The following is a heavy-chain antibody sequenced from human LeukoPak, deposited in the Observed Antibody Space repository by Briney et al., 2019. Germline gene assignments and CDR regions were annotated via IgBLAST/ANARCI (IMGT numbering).Heavy chain of an antibody. D-gene: IGHD3-22*01. Sequence: GESLKISSKSSGYSFTRYLISWVRQMPRRGLESMGIIYPGDSDSRYSPSFRGQVTISADKSISTAYLQWSSLKASDTAMYYCARLGNYYYDSSGPKEDDAFDIWGQGTMVTVSS. CDR2: IYPGDSDS. J-gene: IGHJ3*02. CDR3: ARLGNYYYDSSGPKEDDAFDI. CDR1: GYSFTRYL. V-gene: IGHV5-51*01.